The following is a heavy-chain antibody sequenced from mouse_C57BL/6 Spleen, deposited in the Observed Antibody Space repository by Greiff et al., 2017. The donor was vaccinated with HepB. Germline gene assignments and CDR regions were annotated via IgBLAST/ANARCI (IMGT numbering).Heavy chain of an antibody. CDR3: ARNLVVYRYVDV. Sequence: VQLQQSGPELVKPGASVKISCKASGSTFPDYYMNWVKQRHGKSLEWIGDINPNNGGTSYNQKFKGKAPLTVDKASSTAYMELRSLTSEDSAVYYCARNLVVYRYVDVWGTGTTVTVSS. V-gene: IGHV1-26*01. CDR2: INPNNGGT. CDR1: GSTFPDYY. J-gene: IGHJ1*03. D-gene: IGHD2-10*02.